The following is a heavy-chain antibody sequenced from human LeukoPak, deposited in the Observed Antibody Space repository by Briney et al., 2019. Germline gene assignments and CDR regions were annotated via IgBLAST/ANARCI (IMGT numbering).Heavy chain of an antibody. J-gene: IGHJ5*02. D-gene: IGHD2-2*01. V-gene: IGHV4-34*01. CDR2: LYYSGST. CDR1: GGSFSGYY. CDR3: ARQGTTSWYNWFDP. Sequence: SETLSLTCAVYGGSFSGYYWSWIRQPPGKGLEWIGSLYYSGSTYYNPSLKSRVTISADTSKNQFSLKLNSVTAADTAVYYCARQGTTSWYNWFDPWGQGTLVTVSS.